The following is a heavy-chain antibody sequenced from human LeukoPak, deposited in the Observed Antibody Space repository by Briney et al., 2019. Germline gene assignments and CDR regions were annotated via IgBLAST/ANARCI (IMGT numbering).Heavy chain of an antibody. Sequence: ASVKVSCKASGYTFTGYYMHWVRQAPGQGLEWMGWINPNSGGTNYAQKFQGRVTMTRDTSISTAYMELSRLRSDDTAVYYCARERRGYSYGSRYGMDVWAKGPRSPSP. V-gene: IGHV1-2*02. CDR1: GYTFTGYY. CDR2: INPNSGGT. J-gene: IGHJ6*02. CDR3: ARERRGYSYGSRYGMDV. D-gene: IGHD5-18*01.